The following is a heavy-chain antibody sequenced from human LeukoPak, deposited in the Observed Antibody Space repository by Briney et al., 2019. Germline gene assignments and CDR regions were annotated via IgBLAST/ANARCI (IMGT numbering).Heavy chain of an antibody. CDR2: IYTSGST. Sequence: SETLSLTCTVSGGSISSGFYYWSWIRQPAGKGLEWIGRIYTSGSTNYNPSLKSRISISVDTSKNQFSLKLSSVTAADTAVYYCARSSPVPRGQQLVPSPEYWGQGILVTVSS. V-gene: IGHV4-61*02. D-gene: IGHD6-13*01. J-gene: IGHJ4*02. CDR3: ARSSPVPRGQQLVPSPEY. CDR1: GGSISSGFYY.